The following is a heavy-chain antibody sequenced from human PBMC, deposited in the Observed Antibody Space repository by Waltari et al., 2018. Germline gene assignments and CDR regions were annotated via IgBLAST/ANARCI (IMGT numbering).Heavy chain of an antibody. D-gene: IGHD2-15*01. CDR3: AREGEYCSDGYCYSLDH. CDR1: GGSINDPSYC. Sequence: QVQLQESDPGLLNPSQTLSLTFRVSGGSINDPSYCGTWLRQPAGKGLDWIGRIYASGFTNYSTSLESRLTISADTSKNQISLMLTSVTAADTAVYYCAREGEYCSDGYCYSLDHWGQRTLVTVSS. J-gene: IGHJ4*02. CDR2: IYASGFT. V-gene: IGHV4-61*02.